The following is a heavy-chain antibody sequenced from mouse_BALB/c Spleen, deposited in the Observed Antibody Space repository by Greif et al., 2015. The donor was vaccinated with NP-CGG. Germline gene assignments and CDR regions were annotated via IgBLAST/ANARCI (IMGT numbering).Heavy chain of an antibody. J-gene: IGHJ3*01. D-gene: IGHD2-3*01. CDR1: GYAFTNYL. V-gene: IGHV1-54*01. Sequence: VHLVESGAELVRPGTSVKVSCKASGYAFTNYLIEWVKQRPGQGLEWIGVINPGSGGTNYNEKFKGKATLTADKSSSTAYMQLSSLTSDDSAVYFCACDGYSLFAYWGQGTLVTVSA. CDR3: ACDGYSLFAY. CDR2: INPGSGGT.